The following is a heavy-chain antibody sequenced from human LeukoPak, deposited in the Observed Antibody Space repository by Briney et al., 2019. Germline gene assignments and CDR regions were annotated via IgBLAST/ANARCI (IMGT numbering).Heavy chain of an antibody. CDR1: GFTVSNNY. V-gene: IGHV3-53*01. D-gene: IGHD3-22*01. J-gene: IGHJ4*02. CDR3: AKWPNYYDSSGYID. Sequence: PGGSLRLSCAAAGFTVSNNYMTWVRQAPGKGLEWISAIYSGGSTYYADSVKGRFTISRDNSKNTLYLQMNSLRAEDTAVYYCAKWPNYYDSSGYIDWGQGTLVTVSS. CDR2: IYSGGST.